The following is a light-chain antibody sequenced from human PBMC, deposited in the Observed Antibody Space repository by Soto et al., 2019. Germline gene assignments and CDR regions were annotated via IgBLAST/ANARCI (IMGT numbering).Light chain of an antibody. Sequence: DIQLTQSPSFLSASVGDRVTITCRASQGISSYLAWFQQKPGKAPKLLIYAASTLQSGVPSRFSGSGSGTEVTLTISSLQPEDVATYYCQQLNSDPLTFGGGTKVEIK. CDR1: QGISSY. CDR3: QQLNSDPLT. V-gene: IGKV1-9*01. J-gene: IGKJ4*01. CDR2: AAS.